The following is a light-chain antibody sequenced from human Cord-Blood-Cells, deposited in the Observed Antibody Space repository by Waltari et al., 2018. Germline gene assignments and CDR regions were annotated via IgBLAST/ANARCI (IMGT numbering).Light chain of an antibody. CDR3: CSYAGSSTL. CDR2: EVS. CDR1: SSDVGSYNL. J-gene: IGLJ2*01. V-gene: IGLV2-23*02. Sequence: QSALTQPASVSGSPGQSITISCTGTSSDVGSYNLVSWYQQHPGKAPKLMIYEVSKRPSGVSNRFSGSTSGNTASLTISGLQAEDEADYYCCSYAGSSTLFGGGTKLTVL.